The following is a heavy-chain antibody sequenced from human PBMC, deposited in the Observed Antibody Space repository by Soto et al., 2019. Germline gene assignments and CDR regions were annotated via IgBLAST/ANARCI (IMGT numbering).Heavy chain of an antibody. D-gene: IGHD2-2*01. CDR2: IWNDGSNK. J-gene: IGHJ3*01. CDR3: ARTYSTSWANAFDV. CDR1: GFTFSSYG. Sequence: QVLLVESGGGVVQPGKSLRLSCAASGFTFSSYGMHWVRQAPGKGLEWVAVIWNDGSNKFYADSVKGRFTISRDNSKNTLYLQMDSLSAEDTAVYYCARTYSTSWANAFDVGGQGTLVTVSS. V-gene: IGHV3-33*01.